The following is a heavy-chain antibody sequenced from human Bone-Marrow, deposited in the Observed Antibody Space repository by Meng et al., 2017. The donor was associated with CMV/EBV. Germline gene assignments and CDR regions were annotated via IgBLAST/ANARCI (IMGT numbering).Heavy chain of an antibody. CDR1: GGSFSGYY. Sequence: SQTPSLLCAVYGGSFSGYYWSWIRQPPGKGLEWIGEINHSGSNNYNPSLKSRVTISVDTSKNQFSLKLSSVTAADTAVYYCARGRSRTGTRGWFDPWGQGTLVTVSS. J-gene: IGHJ5*02. CDR3: ARGRSRTGTRGWFDP. CDR2: INHSGSN. V-gene: IGHV4-34*01. D-gene: IGHD1/OR15-1a*01.